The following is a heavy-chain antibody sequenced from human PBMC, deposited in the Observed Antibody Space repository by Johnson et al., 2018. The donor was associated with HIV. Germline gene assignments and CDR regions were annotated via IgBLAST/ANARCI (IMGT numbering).Heavy chain of an antibody. CDR1: GFTFSDYG. D-gene: IGHD3-22*01. V-gene: IGHV3-33*06. J-gene: IGHJ3*02. Sequence: QVLLVESGGGVVQPGRSLRLSCAASGFTFSDYGMHWVRQAPGKGLEWVAVIGYEGTNKNYVDSVKGRFTISRDNSKNTLYLKMNSLRAEDTALYYWAKDQHYYDSRNGGAFDIWGQGEMVTVSS. CDR2: IGYEGTNK. CDR3: AKDQHYYDSRNGGAFDI.